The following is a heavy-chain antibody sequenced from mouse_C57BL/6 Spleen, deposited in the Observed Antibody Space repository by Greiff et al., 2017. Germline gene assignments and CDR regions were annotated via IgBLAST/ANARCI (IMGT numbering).Heavy chain of an antibody. V-gene: IGHV6-6*01. CDR2: IRNKANNHAT. CDR3: TRREYPYYFDY. CDR1: GFTFSDAW. Sequence: EVKVEESGGGLVQPGGSMKLSCAASGFTFSDAWMDWVRQAPEKGLEWVAEIRNKANNHATNYAESVKGRFTISRDDSNSSVYLPKNSVKAEDTDIYYCTRREYPYYFDYWGQGTTLTVSS. J-gene: IGHJ2*01. D-gene: IGHD5-1*01.